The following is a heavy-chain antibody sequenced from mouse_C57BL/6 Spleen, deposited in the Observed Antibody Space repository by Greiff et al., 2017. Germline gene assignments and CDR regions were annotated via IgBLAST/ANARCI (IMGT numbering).Heavy chain of an antibody. D-gene: IGHD1-1*01. CDR2: IDPSDSET. CDR1: GYTFTSYW. J-gene: IGHJ2*01. CDR3: ARCHYYGSSYFDY. Sequence: VQLQQPGAELVRPGSSVKLSCKASGYTFTSYWMHWVKQRPIQGLEWIGNIDPSDSETHYNQKFKDKATLTVDKSSSTAYMQLSSLTSEDSAVXYCARCHYYGSSYFDYWGQGTTLTVSS. V-gene: IGHV1-52*01.